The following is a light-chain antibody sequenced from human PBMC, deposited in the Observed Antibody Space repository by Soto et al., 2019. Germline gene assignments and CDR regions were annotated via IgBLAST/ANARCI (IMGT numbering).Light chain of an antibody. CDR1: ISNIGTNY. J-gene: IGLJ1*01. CDR3: AAWDDTVRSYV. Sequence: QSVLTQPPSVSGTPGQRVTISCSGGISNIGTNYVHWFQQLPGTAPKVLSNRDNQRPSGVPDRFFGSKSGTSASLAISGLQSEDEAEYYCAAWDDTVRSYVFGTGTKVTVL. V-gene: IGLV1-47*01. CDR2: RDN.